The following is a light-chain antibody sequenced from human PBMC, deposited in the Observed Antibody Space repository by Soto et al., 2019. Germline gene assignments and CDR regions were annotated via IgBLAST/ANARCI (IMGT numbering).Light chain of an antibody. J-gene: IGKJ1*01. CDR2: GAS. Sequence: EIVLTQSPGTLSLSPGERATLSCRASQSVSSSYIAWYQQKPGQAPRLLIYGASSRATGIPDRFSGSGSGTAFTLTISRLEPEDFAVYYCQQYGSSPWTFGHGTKVEIK. CDR3: QQYGSSPWT. V-gene: IGKV3-20*01. CDR1: QSVSSSY.